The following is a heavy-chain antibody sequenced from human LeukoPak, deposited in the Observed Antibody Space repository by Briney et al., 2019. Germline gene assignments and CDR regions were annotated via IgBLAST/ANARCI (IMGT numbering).Heavy chain of an antibody. CDR3: ASSGYSYGYIDY. V-gene: IGHV4-4*07. CDR1: GGCISSYY. J-gene: IGHJ4*02. D-gene: IGHD5-18*01. Sequence: SETLSLTCTVSGGCISSYYGSWIRQPAWKGLEWIGRIYTSGSTNYNPALKSRVTMSVDTSKNQFSLKLSSVTAADTAVYYCASSGYSYGYIDYWGQGTLVTVSS. CDR2: IYTSGST.